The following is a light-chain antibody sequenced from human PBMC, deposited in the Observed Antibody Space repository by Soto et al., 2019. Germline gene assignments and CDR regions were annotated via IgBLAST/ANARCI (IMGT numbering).Light chain of an antibody. CDR3: HHYGRSPIFT. CDR1: QSVVSNH. CDR2: AAS. Sequence: VLTQSPGTLSLSAGERATLSCRAGQSVVSNHLAWYHQKPGQAPRLLIYAASTRAAGIPDRFSGSGSGTDFTLTISRLEPEDFGVFFCHHYGRSPIFTFGPGTTVDMK. J-gene: IGKJ3*01. V-gene: IGKV3-20*01.